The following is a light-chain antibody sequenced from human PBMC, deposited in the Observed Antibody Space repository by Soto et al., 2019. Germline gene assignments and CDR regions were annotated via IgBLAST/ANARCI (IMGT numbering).Light chain of an antibody. V-gene: IGLV1-40*01. CDR2: GNS. CDR1: SSNIGAGFD. CDR3: QSYYSSLSGSV. J-gene: IGLJ1*01. Sequence: QSVLTQPPSVSGAPGQRVTISCTGSSSNIGAGFDVHWYQQLPGTAPKLLIYGNSNRPSGVPVRFSGAKSGTSASLAITGLQAADDAAYYCQSYYSSLSGSVFGTGTKLTVL.